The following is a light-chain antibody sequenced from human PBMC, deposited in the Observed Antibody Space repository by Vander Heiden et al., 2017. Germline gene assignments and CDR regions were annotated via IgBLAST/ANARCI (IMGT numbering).Light chain of an antibody. V-gene: IGKV1-5*01. J-gene: IGKJ1*01. Sequence: DIQMTQSPSTLSASVGDRVTITCRASQSISSWLAWYQQKPEKAPKLLIYDASSLESGVPSRFSGSGSGTEFTLTISSLQPDDFATYYCQQYNSYCWTFGQGTKVEIK. CDR1: QSISSW. CDR3: QQYNSYCWT. CDR2: DAS.